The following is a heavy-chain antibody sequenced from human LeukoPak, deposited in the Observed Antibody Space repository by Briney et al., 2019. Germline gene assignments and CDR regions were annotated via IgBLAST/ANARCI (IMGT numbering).Heavy chain of an antibody. D-gene: IGHD6-13*01. CDR3: ASGIAAAGWAFDI. Sequence: XSGYSFTXYXXXXGXQXXXXGXXXXVIIYPGDSDPRYSPSFQGQVTISADKSISTAYLQWSSLKASDTAMYYCASGIAAAGWAFDIWGQGTMVTVSS. V-gene: IGHV5-51*01. CDR1: GYSFTXYX. J-gene: IGHJ3*02. CDR2: IYPGDSDP.